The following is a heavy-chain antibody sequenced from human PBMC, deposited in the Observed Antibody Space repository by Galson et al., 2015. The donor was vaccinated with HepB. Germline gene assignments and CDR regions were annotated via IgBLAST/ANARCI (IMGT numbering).Heavy chain of an antibody. D-gene: IGHD2-15*01. CDR2: ITGSGGNS. Sequence: LRLSCAASGFTFSRYAMTWVRQAPGKGLEWVSSITGSGGNSYYTESVKGRFTISRDNSKNTVLLQLNSLRVEDTAVYYCAKDGVMLAANPYHFHYWGQGTLVTVSS. V-gene: IGHV3-23*01. CDR3: AKDGVMLAANPYHFHY. CDR1: GFTFSRYA. J-gene: IGHJ4*02.